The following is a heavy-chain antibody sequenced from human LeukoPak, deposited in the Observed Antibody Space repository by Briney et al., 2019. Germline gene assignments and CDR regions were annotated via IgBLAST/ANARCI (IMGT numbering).Heavy chain of an antibody. CDR3: AKEGYYGSGSYYNQIDY. Sequence: GGSLRLSCAASGFTFSSYAMSWVRQAPGKGLEWVSAISGSGGSTYYADSVKGRFTISRDNSKNPLYLQMNSLRAEDTAVYYCAKEGYYGSGSYYNQIDYWGQGTLVTVSS. V-gene: IGHV3-23*01. CDR2: ISGSGGST. J-gene: IGHJ4*02. D-gene: IGHD3-10*01. CDR1: GFTFSSYA.